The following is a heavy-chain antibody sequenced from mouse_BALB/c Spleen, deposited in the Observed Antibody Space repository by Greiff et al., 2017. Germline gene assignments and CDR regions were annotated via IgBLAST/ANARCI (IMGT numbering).Heavy chain of an antibody. CDR2: ISDGGSYT. V-gene: IGHV5-4*02. J-gene: IGHJ4*01. Sequence: EVKLVESGGGLVKPGGSLKLSCAASGFTFSDYYMYWVRQTPEKRLEWVATISDGGSYTYYPDSVKGRFTISRDNAKNNLYLQMSSLKSEDTAMYYCARVRYDEGAMDCWGQGTSVTVSS. D-gene: IGHD2-14*01. CDR3: ARVRYDEGAMDC. CDR1: GFTFSDYY.